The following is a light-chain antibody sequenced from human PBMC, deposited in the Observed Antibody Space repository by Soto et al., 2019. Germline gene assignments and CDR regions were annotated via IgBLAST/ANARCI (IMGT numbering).Light chain of an antibody. V-gene: IGKV1-5*01. CDR1: QSISSW. J-gene: IGKJ3*01. CDR2: DAS. CDR3: QQYNTYSPI. Sequence: DIQMTQSPSTLSASVGDRVTITCRASQSISSWLAWYQQKPGKAPKLLIYDASSLESWVPSRFSGSGSGTEFTLTISGLQPDDFATYYCQQYNTYSPIFGPGTKVDIK.